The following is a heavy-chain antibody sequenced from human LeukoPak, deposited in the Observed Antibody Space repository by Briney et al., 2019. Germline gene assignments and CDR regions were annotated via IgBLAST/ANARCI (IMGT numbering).Heavy chain of an antibody. CDR2: VWYDGSNK. J-gene: IGHJ4*02. CDR3: AKGPDSSGYYYYVDY. V-gene: IGHV3-33*06. CDR1: GFTFSSFG. Sequence: GRSLRLSCAASGFTFSSFGIHWVRQAPGKGLEWVAIVWYDGSNKYYADSVKGRFTISRDNSKNTLYLQMNSLRAEDTAVYYCAKGPDSSGYYYYVDYWGRGTLVTVSS. D-gene: IGHD3-22*01.